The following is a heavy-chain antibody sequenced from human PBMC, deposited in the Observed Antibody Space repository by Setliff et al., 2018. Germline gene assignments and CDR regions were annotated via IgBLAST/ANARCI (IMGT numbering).Heavy chain of an antibody. J-gene: IGHJ6*03. Sequence: LSLSCAASGFTFSNYWMHWVRQAPGKGLVWVSRIYTDGTITSYADSVKGRFTISRDNSRRSVLLQIDSLRVEDTAVYFCARMPTSGYYASPKYYMDVWGKGTTVTVSS. D-gene: IGHD3-22*01. V-gene: IGHV3-74*01. CDR1: GFTFSNYW. CDR3: ARMPTSGYYASPKYYMDV. CDR2: IYTDGTIT.